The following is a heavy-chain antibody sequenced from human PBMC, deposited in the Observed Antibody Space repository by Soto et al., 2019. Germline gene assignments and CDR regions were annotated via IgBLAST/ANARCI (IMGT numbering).Heavy chain of an antibody. J-gene: IGHJ6*02. CDR1: GFTFSSYA. CDR2: ISYDGSNK. V-gene: IGHV3-30-3*01. CDR3: ARRKVRGATYYYYGMDV. D-gene: IGHD3-10*01. Sequence: GSSLRLSCAASGFTFSSYAMHWVRQAPGKGLEWVAVISYDGSNKYYADSVKGRFTISRDNSKNTLYLQMNSLRAEDTAVYYCARRKVRGATYYYYGMDVWGQGTTVTVSS.